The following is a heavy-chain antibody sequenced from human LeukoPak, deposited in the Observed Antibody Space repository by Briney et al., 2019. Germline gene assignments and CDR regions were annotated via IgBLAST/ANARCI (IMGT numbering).Heavy chain of an antibody. D-gene: IGHD3/OR15-3a*01. CDR1: GGSISSYY. V-gene: IGHV4-59*01. CDR3: ARDLKDYYFDY. J-gene: IGHJ4*02. Sequence: PSETLSLTCTVSGGSISSYYWSWIRQPPGKGLEWIGYIYYSGSTNYHPSLKSRVTISVDTSKNQFSLKLSSMTAADTAVYYCARDLKDYYFDYWGQGTLVTVSS. CDR2: IYYSGST.